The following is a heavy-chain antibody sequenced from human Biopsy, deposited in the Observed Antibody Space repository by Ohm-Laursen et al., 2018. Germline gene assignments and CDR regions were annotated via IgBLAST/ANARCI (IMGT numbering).Heavy chain of an antibody. D-gene: IGHD3-10*01. Sequence: ASVKVSCKASGGTFTNYAISWVRQAPGQGLEWMGWINTENGNTIYAQNLQGRVTMTADTSTSTAYMEVTSLRSDDTAVYYCARDRGYYYYYGMDVWGQGTTVTVSS. CDR3: ARDRGYYYYYGMDV. J-gene: IGHJ6*02. V-gene: IGHV1-18*01. CDR1: GGTFTNYA. CDR2: INTENGNT.